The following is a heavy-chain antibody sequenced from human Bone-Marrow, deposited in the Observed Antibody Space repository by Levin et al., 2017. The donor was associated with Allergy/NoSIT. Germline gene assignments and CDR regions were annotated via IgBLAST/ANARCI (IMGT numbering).Heavy chain of an antibody. CDR2: RSYMGGA. CDR1: GGAVNSGSYF. D-gene: IGHD6-19*01. J-gene: IGHJ4*02. V-gene: IGHV4-61*01. Sequence: SETLSLTCTVSGGAVNSGSYFWSWIRQPPGKGLEWIGHRSYMGGANYNPSLKSRVTISVDTSKNQISLKMNSVTAADTAVYFCSRGGGGAVAVTFFDFWGQGTPVTVSS. CDR3: SRGGGGAVAVTFFDF.